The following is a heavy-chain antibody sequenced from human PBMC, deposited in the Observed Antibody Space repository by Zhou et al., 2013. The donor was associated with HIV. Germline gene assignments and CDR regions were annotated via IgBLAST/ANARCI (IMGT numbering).Heavy chain of an antibody. CDR2: ITPLVGIT. D-gene: IGHD3-10*01. Sequence: QVQLVQSGAEVKKPGSSVKVSCKASGGSFNSYPISWVRQAPGQGFEWMGRITPLVGITQYAQKFQARVTFTADKSTGTAYMELRSLRSDDTAVYYCARRPEFFGYMDVWGKGDHGHRLL. J-gene: IGHJ6*03. V-gene: IGHV1-69*04. CDR1: GGSFNSYP. CDR3: ARRPEFFGYMDV.